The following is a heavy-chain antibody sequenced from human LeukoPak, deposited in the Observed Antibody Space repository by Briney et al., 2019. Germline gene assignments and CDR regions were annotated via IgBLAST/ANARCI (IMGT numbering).Heavy chain of an antibody. V-gene: IGHV3-30*02. J-gene: IGHJ3*02. CDR1: GFTFSSYG. Sequence: GGSLRLSCAASGFTFSSYGMHWVRQAPGKGLEWVAFIRYDGSNKYYADSVKGRFTISRDNSKNTLYLQMNSLRAEDTAVYYCAKFFPSYGSGSYNAFDIWGQGTMVTVSS. CDR2: IRYDGSNK. CDR3: AKFFPSYGSGSYNAFDI. D-gene: IGHD3-10*01.